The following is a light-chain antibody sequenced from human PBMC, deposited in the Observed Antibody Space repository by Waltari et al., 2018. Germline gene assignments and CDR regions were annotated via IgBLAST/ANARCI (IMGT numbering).Light chain of an antibody. CDR1: SSNIGKNY. V-gene: IGLV1-47*01. CDR2: RNE. J-gene: IGLJ2*01. CDR3: AAWDDSLRRVV. Sequence: QSVLTQAPSASGTPGQTVTISCSGSSSNIGKNYVCWYQQLPGSAPKVLINRNEQRPSGVPDRFSASKSGTSASLAISGLRSEDEADYYCAAWDDSLRRVVFGGGTKVTVL.